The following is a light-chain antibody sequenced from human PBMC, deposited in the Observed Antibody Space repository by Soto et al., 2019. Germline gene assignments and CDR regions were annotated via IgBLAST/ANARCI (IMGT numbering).Light chain of an antibody. Sequence: DIVLTQSPCTLSLSPGERASLSCRASQKISSTVLAWYQQKPGQAPRLLIYGASSRTTGIPDRFSGSGSGTDFTLTISRLEPEDFAMYYCQQCGGSPTFGQGTKVDI. CDR1: QKISSTV. J-gene: IGKJ1*01. CDR3: QQCGGSPT. V-gene: IGKV3-20*01. CDR2: GAS.